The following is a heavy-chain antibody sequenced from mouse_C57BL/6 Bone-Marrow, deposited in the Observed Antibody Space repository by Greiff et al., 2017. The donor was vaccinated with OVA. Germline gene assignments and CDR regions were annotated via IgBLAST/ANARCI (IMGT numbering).Heavy chain of an antibody. D-gene: IGHD1-2*01. J-gene: IGHJ3*01. CDR2: IWSSGST. Sequence: VQVVESGPGLVQPSQSLSLTCTVSGFSLTSYGVPWVRQSPGKGLEWLGVIWSSGSTDYNAAFISSLSISKDNSKSQVFFKMISLQADDTAIYYCARMNYYGLSWGQGTLVTVSA. CDR3: ARMNYYGLS. CDR1: GFSLTSYG. V-gene: IGHV2-2*01.